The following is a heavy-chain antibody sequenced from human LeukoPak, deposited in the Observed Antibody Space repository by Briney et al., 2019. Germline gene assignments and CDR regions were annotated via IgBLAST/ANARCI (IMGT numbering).Heavy chain of an antibody. CDR2: IWYDGSNK. Sequence: PGGSLRLSCAASGFTLSSYGMHWVRQAPGKGLEWVAVIWYDGSNKYYADSVKGRFTISRDNSRNTLYLQMNSLRAEDTAVYYCARNPYSSSWSLYYYYYYGMDVWGQGTTVTVSS. V-gene: IGHV3-33*08. CDR3: ARNPYSSSWSLYYYYYYGMDV. J-gene: IGHJ6*02. D-gene: IGHD6-13*01. CDR1: GFTLSSYG.